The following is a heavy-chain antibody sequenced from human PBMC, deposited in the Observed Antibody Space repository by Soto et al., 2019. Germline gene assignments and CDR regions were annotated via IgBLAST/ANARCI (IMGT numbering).Heavy chain of an antibody. CDR3: AREQFMTTVAPLDY. V-gene: IGHV3-7*03. J-gene: IGHJ4*02. CDR2: IKQDGSEK. D-gene: IGHD4-4*01. CDR1: GFTFSSYW. Sequence: HPGGSLRRSCAASGFTFSSYWMSWVRQAPGKGLEWVANIKQDGSEKYYVDSVKGRCTISRDNAKNSLSLQMNSLRAEDTAVYYCAREQFMTTVAPLDYWGQGTLVTISS.